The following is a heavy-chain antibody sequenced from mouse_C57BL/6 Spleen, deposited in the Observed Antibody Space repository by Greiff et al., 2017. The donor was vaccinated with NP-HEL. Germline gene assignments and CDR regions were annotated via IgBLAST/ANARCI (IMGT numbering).Heavy chain of an antibody. D-gene: IGHD1-1*01. CDR2: INPGSGST. CDR3: ARGGYGRRFFDY. CDR1: GYTFTSYW. J-gene: IGHJ2*01. V-gene: IGHV1-55*01. Sequence: VQLQQSGAELVKPGASVKMSCKASGYTFTSYWITWVKQRPGQGLEWIGDINPGSGSTNYNEKFKSKATLTVDTSSSTAYMQLSSLTSGDSAVYYCARGGYGRRFFDYWGQGTTLTVSS.